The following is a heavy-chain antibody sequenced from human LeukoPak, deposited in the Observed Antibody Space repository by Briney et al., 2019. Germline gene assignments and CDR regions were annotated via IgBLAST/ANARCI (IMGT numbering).Heavy chain of an antibody. V-gene: IGHV1-69*11. CDR1: GGTFSTYP. J-gene: IGHJ3*01. CDR2: IIPILSQS. Sequence: SVKVSCKASGGTFSTYPINWARQAPGQGLEWMGRIIPILSQSNYAQKFQGTVSFTADEFTDTAYMELSSLKSEDTAVYYCATGSAYRDSFDVWGQGTMVTVSS. CDR3: ATGSAYRDSFDV. D-gene: IGHD3-10*01.